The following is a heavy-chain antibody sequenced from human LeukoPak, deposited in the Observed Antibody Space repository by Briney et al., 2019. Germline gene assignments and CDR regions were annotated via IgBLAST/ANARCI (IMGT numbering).Heavy chain of an antibody. D-gene: IGHD6-13*01. CDR2: IYTSGST. V-gene: IGHV4-4*09. Sequence: SETLSLTCTVSGGSISSYYWSWIRQPPGKGLEWIGYIYTSGSTNYNPSLKSRVTISVDTSKNQFSLKLSSVTAADTAVYYCARLWTGSSWYNYYYYYMDVWGKGTTVTVPS. J-gene: IGHJ6*03. CDR3: ARLWTGSSWYNYYYYYMDV. CDR1: GGSISSYY.